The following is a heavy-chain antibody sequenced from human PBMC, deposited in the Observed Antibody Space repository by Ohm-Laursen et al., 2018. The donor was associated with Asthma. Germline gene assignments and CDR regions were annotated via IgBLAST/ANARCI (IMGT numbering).Heavy chain of an antibody. J-gene: IGHJ3*02. CDR1: GASITRNF. V-gene: IGHV4-59*01. Sequence: SDTLSLTCAVSGASITRNFWGWIRQSPGKGLEWIGSMYYIGSPKYNPSLESRVTMSVDTSKNQFSLRLSSLTAADTAVYYCAKDTLVGATNSRSDAFDIWGQGTLVTVSS. D-gene: IGHD1-26*01. CDR3: AKDTLVGATNSRSDAFDI. CDR2: MYYIGSP.